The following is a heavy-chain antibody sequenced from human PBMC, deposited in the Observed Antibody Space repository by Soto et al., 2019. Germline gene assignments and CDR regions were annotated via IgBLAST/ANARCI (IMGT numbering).Heavy chain of an antibody. CDR1: GFTFSSYD. CDR2: IGTAGDT. D-gene: IGHD3-3*01. CDR3: ARDRKYDFWSGYYWNYYYGVDV. J-gene: IGHJ6*02. V-gene: IGHV3-13*01. Sequence: GSLRLSCAASGFTFSSYDMHWVRQATGKGLEWVSAIGTAGDTYYPGSVKGRFTISRENAKNSLYLQMNSLRAEDTAVYYCARDRKYDFWSGYYWNYYYGVDVWGQGTTVTVSS.